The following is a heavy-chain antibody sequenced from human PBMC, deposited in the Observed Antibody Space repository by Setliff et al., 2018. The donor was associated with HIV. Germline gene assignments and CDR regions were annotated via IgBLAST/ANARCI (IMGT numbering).Heavy chain of an antibody. CDR2: IIPILGIA. Sequence: SVKVSCKASGGTFSSYAISWVRQAPGQGLEWMGGIIPILGIANYAQKFQGRVTITAVESTSTAYMELSSLRSEDTAVYYCARDYTPTFYYYDSSGTFDYWGQGTLVTVSS. CDR3: ARDYTPTFYYYDSSGTFDY. CDR1: GGTFSSYA. J-gene: IGHJ4*02. V-gene: IGHV1-69*10. D-gene: IGHD3-22*01.